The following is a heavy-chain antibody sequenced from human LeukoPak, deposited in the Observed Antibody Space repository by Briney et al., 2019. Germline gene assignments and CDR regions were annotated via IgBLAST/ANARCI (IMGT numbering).Heavy chain of an antibody. J-gene: IGHJ4*02. Sequence: PGGSLRLSCAASGFTFSSYAMSWVRQAPGKGLEWVSAISGSGGSTYYADSMKGRFTISRDNSKNTLYLQMNSLRAEDTAVYYCAKDRLLAGWGNILTGYFDYWGQGTLVTVSS. CDR1: GFTFSSYA. CDR3: AKDRLLAGWGNILTGYFDY. D-gene: IGHD3-9*01. V-gene: IGHV3-23*01. CDR2: ISGSGGST.